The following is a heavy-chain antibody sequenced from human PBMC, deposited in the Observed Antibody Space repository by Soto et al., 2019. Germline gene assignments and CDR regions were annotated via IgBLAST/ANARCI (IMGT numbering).Heavy chain of an antibody. J-gene: IGHJ6*02. D-gene: IGHD2-2*02. V-gene: IGHV4-31*03. CDR3: ARLALDIVVVPAAIPVEEDYYYYGMDV. CDR2: IYYSGST. CDR1: GGSISSGGYY. Sequence: QVQLQESGPGLVKPSQTLSLTCTVSGGSISSGGYYWSWIRQHPGKGLEWIGYIYYSGSTYYNPSLKRRVTISVDTSKNQFSLKLSSVTAADTAVYYCARLALDIVVVPAAIPVEEDYYYYGMDVWGQGTTVTVSS.